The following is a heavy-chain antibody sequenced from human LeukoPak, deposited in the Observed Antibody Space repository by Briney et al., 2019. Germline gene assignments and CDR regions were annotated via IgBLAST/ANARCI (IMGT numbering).Heavy chain of an antibody. Sequence: GGSLRLSCAASGYIFNWYWMHWVRQAPGKGLVWVSRINIDGSQTSYADSVKGRFTISRDNARDTLYLQMNSLRVEDTAVYYCTKDLTGEVDSWGQGTLVTVSS. V-gene: IGHV3-74*01. CDR1: GYIFNWYW. CDR2: INIDGSQT. D-gene: IGHD7-27*01. CDR3: TKDLTGEVDS. J-gene: IGHJ4*02.